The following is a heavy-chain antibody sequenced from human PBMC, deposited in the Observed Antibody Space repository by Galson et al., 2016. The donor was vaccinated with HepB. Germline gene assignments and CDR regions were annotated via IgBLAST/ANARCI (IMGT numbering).Heavy chain of an antibody. D-gene: IGHD2-15*01. CDR1: GYKMIAFY. CDR2: INPHSGDT. Sequence: SVKVSCKASGYKMIAFYMQWVRQAPGQGLEWMGWINPHSGDTNYAQNFQGRVTLTSDTSISTAYLELTSLRSDDTAVYYCARAGAVGIRWNKYSQFGLDFWGKGTTVTVSS. CDR3: ARAGAVGIRWNKYSQFGLDF. V-gene: IGHV1-2*02. J-gene: IGHJ6*04.